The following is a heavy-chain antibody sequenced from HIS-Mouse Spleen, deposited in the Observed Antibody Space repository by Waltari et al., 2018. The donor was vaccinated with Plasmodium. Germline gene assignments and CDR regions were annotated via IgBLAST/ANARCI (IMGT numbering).Heavy chain of an antibody. J-gene: IGHJ2*01. D-gene: IGHD6-13*01. CDR1: GFTCISYG. V-gene: IGHV3-7*01. CDR3: ASSWYWYFDL. CDR2: IKQDGSEK. Sequence: EVQLVESGGGLVQPGGSLRLSCAHSGFTCISYGRSWVRQAQGKGLEWVANIKQDGSEKYYVDSVKGRFTISRDNAKNSLYLQMNSLRAEDTAVYYCASSWYWYFDLWGRGTLVTVSS.